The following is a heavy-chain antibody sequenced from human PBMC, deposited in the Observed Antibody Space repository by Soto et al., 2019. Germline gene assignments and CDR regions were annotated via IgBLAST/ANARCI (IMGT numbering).Heavy chain of an antibody. CDR3: AARHFWSRPWTDRRLDY. CDR1: GGSFSGYY. CDR2: ISHSGST. J-gene: IGHJ4*02. D-gene: IGHD3-3*02. V-gene: IGHV4-4*02. Sequence: SETLSLTCAVYGGSFSGYYWWNWVRQPPEKGLEWIGQISHSGSTTYNPSLTSRVTISVDKSKNHFSLKLTSVTAADTAVYYCAARHFWSRPWTDRRLDYWGQGTLVTV.